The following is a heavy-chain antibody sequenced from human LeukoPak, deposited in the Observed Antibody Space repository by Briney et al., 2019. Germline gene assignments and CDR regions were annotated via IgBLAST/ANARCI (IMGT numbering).Heavy chain of an antibody. J-gene: IGHJ4*02. CDR3: AKFDGMVRGVSDSNDY. CDR2: ISPSGGAT. CDR1: GFTFSSYS. Sequence: PGGSLRLSCAASGFTFSSYSMTWVRQAPGKGLEWVSGISPSGGATHYSDSVKGRFTISRDNSKNTLYLQMNSLRAEDTAVYYCAKFDGMVRGVSDSNDYWGQGTLVTVSS. D-gene: IGHD3-10*01. V-gene: IGHV3-23*01.